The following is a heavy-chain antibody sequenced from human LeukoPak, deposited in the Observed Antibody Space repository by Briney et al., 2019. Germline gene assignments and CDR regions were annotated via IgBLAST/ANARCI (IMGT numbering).Heavy chain of an antibody. Sequence: GESLKISSMCSGYSFTIDGIGRVRQMPGKGLEWVGIIYPGDYDTRYSPTFQGEVTISPDKSISTAYLQWRSLKASDTAMYYCARTQVPAAIIGCWGQGTLVTASS. CDR3: ARTQVPAAIIGC. CDR2: IYPGDYDT. CDR1: GYSFTIDG. D-gene: IGHD2-2*02. J-gene: IGHJ4*02. V-gene: IGHV5-51*01.